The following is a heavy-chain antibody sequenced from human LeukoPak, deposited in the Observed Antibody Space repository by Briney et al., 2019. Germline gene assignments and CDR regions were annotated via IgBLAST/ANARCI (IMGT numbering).Heavy chain of an antibody. CDR1: GGSFSGYY. Sequence: SETLSLTCAVYGGSFSGYYWSWIRQPPGKRLEWIGEINHSGSTNYNPSLKSRVTISVDTSKNQFSLKLSSVTAADTAVYYCARGGIAVAGLDYWGQGTLVTVSS. V-gene: IGHV4-34*01. CDR2: INHSGST. CDR3: ARGGIAVAGLDY. D-gene: IGHD6-19*01. J-gene: IGHJ4*02.